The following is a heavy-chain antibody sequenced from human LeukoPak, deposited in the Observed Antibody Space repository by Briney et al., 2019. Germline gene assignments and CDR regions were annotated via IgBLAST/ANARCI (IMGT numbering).Heavy chain of an antibody. D-gene: IGHD2-2*02. Sequence: GGSLRLSCAASGFTFSSYWMHWVRQAPGKGLVWVSCINTDGSSTSYADSVKGRFTISRDNAKNTLYLQMNSLRAEDMDVYYCAKGQPVVPAAIPSWYLDYWGQGTLVTVSS. CDR2: INTDGSST. J-gene: IGHJ4*02. V-gene: IGHV3-74*01. CDR1: GFTFSSYW. CDR3: AKGQPVVPAAIPSWYLDY.